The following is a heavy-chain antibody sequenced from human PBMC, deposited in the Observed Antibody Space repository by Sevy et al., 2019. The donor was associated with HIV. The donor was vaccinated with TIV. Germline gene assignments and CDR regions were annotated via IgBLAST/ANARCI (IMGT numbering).Heavy chain of an antibody. CDR1: GFTFSNAW. Sequence: GGSLRLSCAASGFTFSNAWMSWVRQAPGKGLEWVGRIKSKTDGGTTDYAAPVKGRFTISRDDSKNTMYLQMNSLKTEDTAVYYCTTYSSGWGLFDYWGQGTLVTVSS. D-gene: IGHD6-19*01. V-gene: IGHV3-15*01. CDR3: TTYSSGWGLFDY. CDR2: IKSKTDGGTT. J-gene: IGHJ4*02.